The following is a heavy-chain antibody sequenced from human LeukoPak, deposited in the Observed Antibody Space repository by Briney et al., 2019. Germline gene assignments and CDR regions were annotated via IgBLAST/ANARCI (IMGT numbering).Heavy chain of an antibody. Sequence: PGGSLRLSCTASGFTLSSYWMSWVRQAPGKGLEWVANIKQDGSEKYYLDSVKGRFTISRDNAKNSLHLQMNSLRAEDTAVYYCARDLGGMYYSYSGSLFGWFDPWGQGTLVTVSS. V-gene: IGHV3-7*01. CDR2: IKQDGSEK. J-gene: IGHJ5*02. CDR1: GFTLSSYW. CDR3: ARDLGGMYYSYSGSLFGWFDP. D-gene: IGHD3-10*01.